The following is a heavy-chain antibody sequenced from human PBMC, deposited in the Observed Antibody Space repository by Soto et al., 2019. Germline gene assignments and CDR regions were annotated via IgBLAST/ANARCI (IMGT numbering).Heavy chain of an antibody. CDR3: ARSAQWNDFDI. V-gene: IGHV4-31*03. CDR1: GGSISSVHYY. D-gene: IGHD2-8*01. J-gene: IGHJ3*02. CDR2: ISYSGST. Sequence: QVQLQSSCPGLVKPSETLSLNCTVAGGSISSVHYYWSWLRQHPGQGLEWIGYISYSGSTFYNPSLKSRLTVLVDTSKNRFSLKLTSVTAEDTAAYYGARSAQWNDFDIWGQGTMVIVSS.